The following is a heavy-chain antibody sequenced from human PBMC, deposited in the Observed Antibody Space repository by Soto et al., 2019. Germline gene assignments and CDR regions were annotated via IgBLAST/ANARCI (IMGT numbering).Heavy chain of an antibody. V-gene: IGHV4-59*01. D-gene: IGHD2-2*01. CDR3: AVVPTYQAGDTFDLILFEI. CDR1: ADSINKYY. Sequence: QVQLQESGPGLVKPSEPLSLTCSVSADSINKYYWNWIRQTPGKGLEWIGYVRYGGRTNYNPSLKGPLAISIDSSIAQVSLHLASVTAADTAVYYCAVVPTYQAGDTFDLILFEIWGQGTMVTVSS. J-gene: IGHJ3*02. CDR2: VRYGGRT.